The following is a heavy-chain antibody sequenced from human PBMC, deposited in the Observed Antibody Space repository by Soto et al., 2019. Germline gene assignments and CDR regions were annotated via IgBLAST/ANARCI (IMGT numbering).Heavy chain of an antibody. V-gene: IGHV1-46*01. J-gene: IGHJ4*02. Sequence: ASVKVSCKASGYTFTNYYIHCVLQTPGQRLEWMAIINHNGGSTNYAEEVQGIVTLVTDTCTDTVYMELSRLRSQDTDVYYCERGLAAGDYWGQGTPVTVS. CDR2: INHNGGST. D-gene: IGHD6-13*01. CDR1: GYTFTNYY. CDR3: ERGLAAGDY.